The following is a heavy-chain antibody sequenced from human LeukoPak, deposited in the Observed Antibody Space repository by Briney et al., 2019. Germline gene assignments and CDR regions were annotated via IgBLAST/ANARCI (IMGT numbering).Heavy chain of an antibody. V-gene: IGHV3-30*18. Sequence: PGRSLRLSCAASGFTFSSYGMHWVRQAPGKGLEWVAVISYDGSNKYYADSVKGRFTISRDNSKNTLYLQMNSLRAEDTAVYYCAKDLEGVTSLWKGIVVVPAAKLFGDYWGQGTLVTVSS. CDR2: ISYDGSNK. D-gene: IGHD2-2*01. CDR1: GFTFSSYG. J-gene: IGHJ4*02. CDR3: AKDLEGVTSLWKGIVVVPAAKLFGDY.